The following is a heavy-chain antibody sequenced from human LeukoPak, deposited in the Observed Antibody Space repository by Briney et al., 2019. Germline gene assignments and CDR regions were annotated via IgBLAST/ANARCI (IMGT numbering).Heavy chain of an antibody. CDR2: ISSSSSTI. D-gene: IGHD6-6*01. V-gene: IGHV3-48*01. J-gene: IGHJ4*02. CDR1: GFTFSSYS. CDR3: ARDFGWGLAARRIDY. Sequence: GGSLSLSCAASGFTFSSYSMNWVRQAPGKGLEWVSYISSSSSTIYYADSVKGRFTISRDNAKNSLYLQMNSLRAEDTAVYYCARDFGWGLAARRIDYWGQGTLVTVSS.